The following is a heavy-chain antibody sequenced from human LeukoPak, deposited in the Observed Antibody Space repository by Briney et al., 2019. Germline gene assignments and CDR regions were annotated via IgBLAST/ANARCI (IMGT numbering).Heavy chain of an antibody. J-gene: IGHJ5*02. Sequence: GGSLRLSCAASGFTFSSYGMHWVRQAPGKGLEWVAFIRYDGSNKYYADSVKGRFTISRDNSKYTLYLQMNSLRAEDTAVYYCAKDLSSTRPSGFDPWGQGTLVTVSS. CDR1: GFTFSSYG. V-gene: IGHV3-30*02. CDR2: IRYDGSNK. D-gene: IGHD2-2*01. CDR3: AKDLSSTRPSGFDP.